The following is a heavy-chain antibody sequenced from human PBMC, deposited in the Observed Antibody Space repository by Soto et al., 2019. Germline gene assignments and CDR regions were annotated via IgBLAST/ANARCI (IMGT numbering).Heavy chain of an antibody. J-gene: IGHJ4*02. CDR1: GGTFSSYA. CDR3: ARNTRELDSSGYYWAFDY. CDR2: IIPIFGTA. Sequence: SVKVSCKASGGTFSSYAISWVRQAPGQGLEWMGGIIPIFGTANYAQKFQGRVTITADESTSTAYMELSSLRSEDTAVYYCARNTRELDSSGYYWAFDYWGQGTLVTVSS. D-gene: IGHD3-22*01. V-gene: IGHV1-69*13.